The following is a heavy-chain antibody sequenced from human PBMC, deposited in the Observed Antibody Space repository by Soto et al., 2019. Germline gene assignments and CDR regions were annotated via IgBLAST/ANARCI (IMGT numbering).Heavy chain of an antibody. Sequence: GGSLRLSCAASGFTFSSYGMHWVRQAPGKGLEWVAVIWYDGSNKYYADSVKGRFTISRDNSKNTLYLQMNSLRAEDTAVYYCARASTTVTTGGNYYYYYYMDVWGKGTTVTVSS. D-gene: IGHD4-17*01. CDR3: ARASTTVTTGGNYYYYYYMDV. V-gene: IGHV3-33*01. J-gene: IGHJ6*03. CDR2: IWYDGSNK. CDR1: GFTFSSYG.